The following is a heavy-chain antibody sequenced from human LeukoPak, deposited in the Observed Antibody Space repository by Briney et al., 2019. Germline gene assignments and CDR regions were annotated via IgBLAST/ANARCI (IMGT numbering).Heavy chain of an antibody. D-gene: IGHD2-21*01. Sequence: PGGSLRLSCAASGFTFSSYWMSWVRQAPGKGLEWVANIKQDGSEKYYVDSVKGRFTISRDNAKKSVYLQMNSLRAEDTAVYYCATTGLLGDIPRGQGTLVTVSS. CDR2: IKQDGSEK. J-gene: IGHJ5*02. CDR3: ATTGLLGDIP. V-gene: IGHV3-7*03. CDR1: GFTFSSYW.